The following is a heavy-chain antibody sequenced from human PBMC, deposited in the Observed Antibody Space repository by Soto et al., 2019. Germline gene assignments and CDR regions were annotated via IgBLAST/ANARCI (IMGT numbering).Heavy chain of an antibody. D-gene: IGHD2-8*02. CDR1: GFTVSSYG. V-gene: IGHV3-30*03. CDR2: ISRDGGTK. CDR3: TGEVASGY. Sequence: GGFLRLSCAVSGFTVSSYGMHWVRQAPGKGLEWVAVISRDGGTKFYADSVKGRFTISKDNSRNTLFLEMNSLRGDDMAVYYCTGEVASGYWGQGTLVNVSS. J-gene: IGHJ4*02.